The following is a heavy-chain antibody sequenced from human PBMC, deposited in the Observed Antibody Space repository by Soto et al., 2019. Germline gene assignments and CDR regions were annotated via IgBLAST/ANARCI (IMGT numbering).Heavy chain of an antibody. V-gene: IGHV3-9*01. CDR1: GFTLDDYA. J-gene: IGHJ6*03. Sequence: VQLVESGGGLVQPGRSLRLSCAASGFTLDDYAMHWVRQAPGKGLEWVSCISCNSGSIGYADSVKVRFSISRDNAKNSLYLQMNSLRAEDTALYYCAKRPYYDVDYMDVWGKGNTVTVS. D-gene: IGHD1-26*01. CDR3: AKRPYYDVDYMDV. CDR2: ISCNSGSI.